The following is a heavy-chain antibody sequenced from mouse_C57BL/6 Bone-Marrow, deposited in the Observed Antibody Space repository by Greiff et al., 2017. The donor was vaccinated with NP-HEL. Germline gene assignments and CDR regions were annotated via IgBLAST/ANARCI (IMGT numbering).Heavy chain of an antibody. CDR3: ASPYDYDVAWFAY. CDR1: GFTFSSYG. V-gene: IGHV5-6*01. Sequence: EVKLVESGGDLVKPGGSLQLSCAASGFTFSSYGMSWVRPTPDKRLEWVATISSGGSYPYYPDGVKGRFTISRDNAKNTLYLQMSSLKSEDTAMYYCASPYDYDVAWFAYWGQGTLVTVSA. CDR2: ISSGGSYP. J-gene: IGHJ3*01. D-gene: IGHD2-4*01.